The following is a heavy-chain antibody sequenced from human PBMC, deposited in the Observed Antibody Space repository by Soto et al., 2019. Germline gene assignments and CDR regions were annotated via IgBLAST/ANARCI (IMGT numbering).Heavy chain of an antibody. D-gene: IGHD4-17*01. V-gene: IGHV4-30-4*01. CDR2: IYYSGST. Sequence: QVQLQESGPGLVKPSQTLSLTCTVSGGSISSGDYYWSWIRQPPGKGLEWIGYIYYSGSTYYNPSLKSRVTISVHTSKTHFSLKLSSATASDTAVYYCAIFSHDYGDYAQADAFDIWGQGTMVTVSS. CDR1: GGSISSGDYY. J-gene: IGHJ3*02. CDR3: AIFSHDYGDYAQADAFDI.